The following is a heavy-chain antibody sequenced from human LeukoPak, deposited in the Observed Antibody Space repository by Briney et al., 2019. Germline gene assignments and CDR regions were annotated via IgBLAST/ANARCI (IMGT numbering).Heavy chain of an antibody. V-gene: IGHV4-59*01. CDR2: IYYSGST. Sequence: SETLSLTCTVSGGSISSYYWSWIRQPPGKGLEWIGYIYYSGSTNYNPSLKSRVTISVDTSKNQSSLKLSSVTAADTAVYYCARENYGSGSYRVDYWGQGTLVTVSS. CDR3: ARENYGSGSYRVDY. CDR1: GGSISSYY. D-gene: IGHD3-10*01. J-gene: IGHJ4*02.